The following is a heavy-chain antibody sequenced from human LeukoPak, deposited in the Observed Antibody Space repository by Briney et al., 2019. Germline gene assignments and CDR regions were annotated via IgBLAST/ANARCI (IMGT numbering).Heavy chain of an antibody. V-gene: IGHV4-59*01. D-gene: IGHD3-10*01. CDR2: THYSGST. Sequence: SETLSLTCTVSGGSISSYYWSWIRQPPGKGLEWIGYTHYSGSTNYNPSLRSRVTISVDTSKNQFSLKLSSVTAADTAVYYCARVYYYGSGSYHIDYWGQGTLVTVSS. CDR1: GGSISSYY. CDR3: ARVYYYGSGSYHIDY. J-gene: IGHJ4*02.